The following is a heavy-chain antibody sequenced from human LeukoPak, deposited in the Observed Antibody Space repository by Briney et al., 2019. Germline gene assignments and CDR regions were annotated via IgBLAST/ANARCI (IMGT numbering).Heavy chain of an antibody. J-gene: IGHJ4*02. V-gene: IGHV3-15*01. Sequence: GGSLRLSCAVSGFTFRDAWMSGVRQAPGKGLEWVGRIQGKTDGEKADYAAPAKGRFTVSRDESKDTVYLHLTSLKTEDTGVYYCATDEGSGTTDFDFWGQGTLVTVSS. CDR1: GFTFRDAW. D-gene: IGHD1-1*01. CDR3: ATDEGSGTTDFDF. CDR2: IQGKTDGEKA.